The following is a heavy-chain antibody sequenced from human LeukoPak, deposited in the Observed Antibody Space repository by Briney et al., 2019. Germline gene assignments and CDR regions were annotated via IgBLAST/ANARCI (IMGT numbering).Heavy chain of an antibody. V-gene: IGHV3-23*01. CDR2: ISGSGGTI. Sequence: GGSLRLSCAASGFSFSGYAMNWVRQAPGKGLEWVSAISGSGGTIFYADSVKGRFTISRDHSKKILYLQMNSLRAEDTAVYYCAKVLGSRIAVSDPFDYWGRGTLVTVSS. J-gene: IGHJ4*02. D-gene: IGHD2-21*01. CDR1: GFSFSGYA. CDR3: AKVLGSRIAVSDPFDY.